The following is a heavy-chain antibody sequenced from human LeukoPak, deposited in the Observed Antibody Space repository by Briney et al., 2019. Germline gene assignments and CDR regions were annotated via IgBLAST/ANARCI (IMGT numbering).Heavy chain of an antibody. CDR3: ARGGWSGSHYRRVGGTFDY. D-gene: IGHD1-26*01. Sequence: PSVTLSLTCAVDGGSFSGYYWSWIRQPPGKGLEWIGEINHSGSTNYNPSLKSRVTISVDTSKNQFSLKLSSVTAADTAVYYCARGGWSGSHYRRVGGTFDYWGQGTLVTVSS. J-gene: IGHJ4*02. V-gene: IGHV4-34*01. CDR1: GGSFSGYY. CDR2: INHSGST.